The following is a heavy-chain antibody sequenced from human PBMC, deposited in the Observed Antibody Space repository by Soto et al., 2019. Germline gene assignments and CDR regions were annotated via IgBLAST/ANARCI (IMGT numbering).Heavy chain of an antibody. CDR1: GFTFSRYG. CDR2: ISSSTSYV. Sequence: EVQLVESGGGLVKPGGSLRLSCAASGFTFSRYGMNCVRQAPGKGLEWVSSISSSTSYVYYADSVKGRFSVSRDNGKKILYLEMYALRTYDTAVYYCARDPAEGRVGTWFESWGQGTLVTVAS. D-gene: IGHD2-2*01. CDR3: ARDPAEGRVGTWFES. J-gene: IGHJ5*01. V-gene: IGHV3-21*01.